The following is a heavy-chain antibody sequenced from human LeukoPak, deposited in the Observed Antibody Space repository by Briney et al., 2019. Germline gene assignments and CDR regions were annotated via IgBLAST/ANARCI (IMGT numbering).Heavy chain of an antibody. Sequence: GGSLRLSCAASGFTFSSYWMSWVRQAPGKGLEWVAVIWFDGSNEYYADSVKGRFTISRDNSKNTLYLQMNSLRAEDTAVYYCAKDVAGTYFDHWGQGTLVTVSS. V-gene: IGHV3-33*06. CDR3: AKDVAGTYFDH. CDR1: GFTFSSYW. CDR2: IWFDGSNE. J-gene: IGHJ4*02. D-gene: IGHD2-15*01.